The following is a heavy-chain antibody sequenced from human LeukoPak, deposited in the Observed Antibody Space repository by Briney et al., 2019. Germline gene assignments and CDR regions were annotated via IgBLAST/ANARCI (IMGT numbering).Heavy chain of an antibody. CDR3: ASSIFGVVQGYYYYGMDV. CDR2: IIPIFGIA. Sequence: ASVKVSCKASGGTFSSYAISWVRQAPGQGLEWMGRIIPIFGIANYAQKFQGRVTITADKSMSTAYMELSSLRSEDTAVYYCASSIFGVVQGYYYYGMDVWGQGTTVTVSS. V-gene: IGHV1-69*04. J-gene: IGHJ6*02. CDR1: GGTFSSYA. D-gene: IGHD3-3*01.